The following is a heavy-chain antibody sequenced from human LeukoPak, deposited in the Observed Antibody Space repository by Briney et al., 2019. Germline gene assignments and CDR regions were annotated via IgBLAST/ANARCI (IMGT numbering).Heavy chain of an antibody. CDR1: GYTFTSYG. D-gene: IGHD1-26*01. V-gene: IGHV1-69*06. CDR3: ARVEWGSQWYFDL. CDR2: IIPIFGTA. Sequence: GASVKVSCKASGYTFTSYGISWVRQAPGQGLEWMGGIIPIFGTANYAQKFQGRVTITADKSTGTAYMELSSLRSEDTAVYYCARVEWGSQWYFDLWGRGTLVTVSS. J-gene: IGHJ2*01.